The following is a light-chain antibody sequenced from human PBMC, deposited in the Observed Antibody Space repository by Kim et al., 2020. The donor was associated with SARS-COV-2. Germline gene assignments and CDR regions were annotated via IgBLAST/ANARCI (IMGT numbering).Light chain of an antibody. CDR3: QQYYTTPWT. CDR1: QSVLYNSNNKNY. V-gene: IGKV4-1*01. Sequence: ATINFKSSQSVLYNSNNKNYLTWYQQKPGQPPRVLLYWAATRESGVPDRFSGSGSGTDFTLTISSLQAEDVAVYYCQQYYTTPWTFGQGTKVDIK. CDR2: WAA. J-gene: IGKJ1*01.